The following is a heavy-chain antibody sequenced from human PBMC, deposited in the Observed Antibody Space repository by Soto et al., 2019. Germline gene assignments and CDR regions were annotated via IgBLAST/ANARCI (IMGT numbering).Heavy chain of an antibody. V-gene: IGHV3-21*01. CDR1: GFTFSSYS. D-gene: IGHD5-12*01. CDR3: ARDKGQRGYSGYDLDF. J-gene: IGHJ4*02. Sequence: EVQLVESGGGLVKPGGSLRLSCAASGFTFSSYSMNWVRQAPVKGLEWVSAISSSSSYIYYAVSVKGRFTIARDNAKNALYLQMNSLRAEDTAVYYCARDKGQRGYSGYDLDFWGQGTLVSVSS. CDR2: ISSSSSYI.